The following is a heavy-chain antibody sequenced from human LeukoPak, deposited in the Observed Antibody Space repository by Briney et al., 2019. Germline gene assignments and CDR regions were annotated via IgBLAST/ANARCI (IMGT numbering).Heavy chain of an antibody. Sequence: SETLSLTCAVSGYSISSGYYWGWIRQPPGKGLEWIGRIYTSGSTNYNPSLKSRVTISVDTSKNQFSLKLSSVTAADTAVYYCARVKEAFDIWGQGTMVTVSS. CDR2: IYTSGST. J-gene: IGHJ3*02. V-gene: IGHV4-38-2*01. CDR1: GYSISSGYY. CDR3: ARVKEAFDI.